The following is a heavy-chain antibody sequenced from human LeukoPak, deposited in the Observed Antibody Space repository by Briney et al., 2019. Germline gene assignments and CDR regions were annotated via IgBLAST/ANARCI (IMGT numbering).Heavy chain of an antibody. Sequence: GGSLRLSCAASGFTFSSYSMNWVRQAPGKGLEWVSSISSSSSYIYYADSVKGRFTISRDNAKNSLYLQMNSLRAEDTAAYYCARVGYGSTFYFDYWGQGTLVTVSS. J-gene: IGHJ4*02. CDR1: GFTFSSYS. V-gene: IGHV3-21*01. CDR2: ISSSSSYI. D-gene: IGHD3-10*01. CDR3: ARVGYGSTFYFDY.